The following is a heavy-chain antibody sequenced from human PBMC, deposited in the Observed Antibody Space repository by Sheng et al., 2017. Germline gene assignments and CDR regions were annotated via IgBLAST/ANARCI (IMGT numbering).Heavy chain of an antibody. D-gene: IGHD1-26*01. Sequence: QVQLVESGGGVVQPGRSLRLSCAASGFTFSSYAMHWVRQAPGKGLEWVAVISYDGSNKYYADSVKGRFTISRDNSKNTLYLQMNSLRAEDTAVYYCARDRSGSYSNWFDPWGQGTLVTVSS. CDR2: ISYDGSNK. V-gene: IGHV3-30*04. CDR1: GFTFSSYA. J-gene: IGHJ5*02. CDR3: ARDRSGSYSNWFDP.